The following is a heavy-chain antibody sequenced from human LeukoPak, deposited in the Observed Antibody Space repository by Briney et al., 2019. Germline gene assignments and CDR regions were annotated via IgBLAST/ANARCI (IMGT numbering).Heavy chain of an antibody. V-gene: IGHV1-2*02. D-gene: IGHD3-3*01. Sequence: GASVKVSCKASGYTFTSYYMHWVRQAPGQGLEWMGWINPNSGGTNYAQKFQGRVTMTRDTSISTAYMELSRLRSDDTAVYYCARDSSIFGVVIPVYYFDYWGQGTLVTVSS. CDR2: INPNSGGT. CDR3: ARDSSIFGVVIPVYYFDY. CDR1: GYTFTSYY. J-gene: IGHJ4*02.